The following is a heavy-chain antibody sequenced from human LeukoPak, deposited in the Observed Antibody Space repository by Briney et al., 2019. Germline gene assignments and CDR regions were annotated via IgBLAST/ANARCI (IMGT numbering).Heavy chain of an antibody. CDR3: ARNGAFDI. V-gene: IGHV4-39*01. Sequence: SDTLTLTCTVSGGSISSSSYYWGCIRQPPGKGLEWIGSIYYSGSTYYNPSLKTRVTISVDTSKNQSSLKLSSVTAADTAVYYCARNGAFDIWGQGTMVTVSS. CDR2: IYYSGST. J-gene: IGHJ3*02. CDR1: GGSISSSSYY.